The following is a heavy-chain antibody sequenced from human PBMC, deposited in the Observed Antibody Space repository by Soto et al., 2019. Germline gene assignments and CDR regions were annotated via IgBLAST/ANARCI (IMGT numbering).Heavy chain of an antibody. CDR2: ISSSGSTI. Sequence: GGSLRLSCAASGFTFSDYYMSWIRQAPGKGLEWVSYISSSGSTIYYADSVKGRFTISRDNAKNSLYLQMNSLRAEDTAVYYCARDPGYCSSTSCYREQAYYFDYWGQGTLVTVSS. D-gene: IGHD2-2*02. CDR3: ARDPGYCSSTSCYREQAYYFDY. CDR1: GFTFSDYY. J-gene: IGHJ4*02. V-gene: IGHV3-11*01.